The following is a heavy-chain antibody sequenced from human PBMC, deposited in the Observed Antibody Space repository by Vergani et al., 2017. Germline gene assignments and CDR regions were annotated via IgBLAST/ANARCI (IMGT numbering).Heavy chain of an antibody. CDR3: ARVRGLRGYCSGGSCLPYNWFDP. J-gene: IGHJ5*02. V-gene: IGHV1-69*12. D-gene: IGHD2-15*01. CDR1: GGTFSSYA. Sequence: VQLVQSGAEVKKPGSSVKVSCKASGGTFSSYAISWVRQAPGQGLEWMGGIIPIFGTANYAQKFQGRVTITADESTSTAYMELGSLRSEDTAVYYCARVRGLRGYCSGGSCLPYNWFDPWGQGTLVTVSS. CDR2: IIPIFGTA.